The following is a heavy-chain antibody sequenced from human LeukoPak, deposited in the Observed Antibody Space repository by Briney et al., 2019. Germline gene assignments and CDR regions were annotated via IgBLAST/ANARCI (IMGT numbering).Heavy chain of an antibody. J-gene: IGHJ4*02. CDR1: VFSFTNYW. CDR2: IYPGDSDT. CDR3: ARRAGGNTGGFYFDY. D-gene: IGHD5-18*01. V-gene: IGHV5-51*01. Sequence: GESLKISCKASVFSFTNYWIAWVRQKPGEGLEWMGNIYPGDSDTRYNPSFQGQVTISADTSIKTACLQWSSLKASDTAIYYCARRAGGNTGGFYFDYWGQGSLVTVSS.